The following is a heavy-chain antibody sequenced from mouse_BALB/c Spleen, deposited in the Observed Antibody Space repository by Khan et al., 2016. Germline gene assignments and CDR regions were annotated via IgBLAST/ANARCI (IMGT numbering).Heavy chain of an antibody. CDR3: ARINYGNY. J-gene: IGHJ3*01. CDR1: GYTFTSYW. D-gene: IGHD2-1*01. CDR2: INPSTGYT. Sequence: QVQLQQSGAELAKPGASVKMSCKASGYTFTSYWMHWVKQRPGQGLEWIGYINPSTGYTEYNQKFKDKATLTAGKSSSTAYMQLSSLTSEDSAVYYCARINYGNYWGQGTLVTVSA. V-gene: IGHV1-7*01.